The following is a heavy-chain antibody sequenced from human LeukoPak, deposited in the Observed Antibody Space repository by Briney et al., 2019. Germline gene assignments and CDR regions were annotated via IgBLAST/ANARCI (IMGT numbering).Heavy chain of an antibody. CDR2: IYYSGST. CDR3: ARAKKAVAGFFDY. CDR1: DDSITTYY. V-gene: IGHV4-59*01. Sequence: SETLSLTCTVSDDSITTYYWSWVRQPPGKGLEWIGYIYYSGSTNYNPSLKSRVSISIDTSKNQLSLKLSSVTAADTAVYYCARAKKAVAGFFDYWGQGTLVTVSS. J-gene: IGHJ4*02. D-gene: IGHD6-19*01.